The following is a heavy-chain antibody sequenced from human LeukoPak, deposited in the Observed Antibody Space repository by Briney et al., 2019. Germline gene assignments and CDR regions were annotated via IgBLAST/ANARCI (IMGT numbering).Heavy chain of an antibody. J-gene: IGHJ5*02. Sequence: ASVKVSCKASGYTFTGYYMHWVRQTPGQGLEWMGWINPNSGGTNYAQKFQGRVTMTRDTSISTAYMELSRLRSDDTAVYYCARDDDYGGNKPPRPWGQGTLVTVSS. CDR1: GYTFTGYY. CDR3: ARDDDYGGNKPPRP. V-gene: IGHV1-2*02. D-gene: IGHD4-23*01. CDR2: INPNSGGT.